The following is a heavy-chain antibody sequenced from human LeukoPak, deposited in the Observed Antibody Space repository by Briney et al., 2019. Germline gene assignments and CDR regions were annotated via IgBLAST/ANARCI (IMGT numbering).Heavy chain of an antibody. D-gene: IGHD3-22*01. CDR1: GYTFTSYD. CDR2: MNPNSGNT. V-gene: IGHV1-8*01. J-gene: IGHJ4*02. CDR3: AAVTSYYYDSSGSTLFDY. Sequence: GASVKVSCKASGYTFTSYDFNWVRQATGQGLEWMGWMNPNSGNTGYAQKFQGRVTITADESTSTAYMELSSLRSEDTAVYYCAAVTSYYYDSSGSTLFDYWGQGTLVTVSS.